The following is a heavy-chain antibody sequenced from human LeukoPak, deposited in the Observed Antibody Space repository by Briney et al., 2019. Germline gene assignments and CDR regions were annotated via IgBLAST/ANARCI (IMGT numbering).Heavy chain of an antibody. CDR1: GYTFTSFG. V-gene: IGHV1-18*01. J-gene: IGHJ3*02. CDR2: IGAYNGKI. Sequence: ASVKVSCNTSGYTFTSFGISWVRQAPGQGLEWMGWIGAYNGKINYAQTFQGRVTMTTDTSTSTAYMELRSLRSDDTAVYYCAKDGVRGIAARARPENAFDIWGQGTMVTVSS. D-gene: IGHD6-6*01. CDR3: AKDGVRGIAARARPENAFDI.